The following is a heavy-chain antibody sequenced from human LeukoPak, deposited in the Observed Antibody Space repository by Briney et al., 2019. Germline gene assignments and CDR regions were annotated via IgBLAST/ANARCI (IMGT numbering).Heavy chain of an antibody. CDR1: GFTFSSYA. Sequence: PGGSLRLSCAASGFTFSSYAMSWVSQAPGKGLEWVSAISGSGGSTYYADSVKGRFTISRDNSKKTLYLQMNSLRAEDTAVYYCAKSVAGTRVLGDYWGQGTLVTVSS. V-gene: IGHV3-23*01. D-gene: IGHD6-19*01. CDR2: ISGSGGST. CDR3: AKSVAGTRVLGDY. J-gene: IGHJ4*02.